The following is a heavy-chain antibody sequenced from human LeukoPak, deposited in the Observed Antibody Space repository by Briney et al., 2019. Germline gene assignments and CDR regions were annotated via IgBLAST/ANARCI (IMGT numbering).Heavy chain of an antibody. D-gene: IGHD3-10*01. J-gene: IGHJ5*02. CDR3: VRSSENYFGP. V-gene: IGHV4-59*01. CDR1: GGSISGYY. CDR2: IYYSGGT. Sequence: SETLSLTCTVSGGSISGYYWSWIRQPPGKGLEWIGEIYYSGGTNYIPSLKSRVTMSVDTSKNQFSLRLTSVTAADTAIYYCVRSSENYFGPWGQGTLVTVSS.